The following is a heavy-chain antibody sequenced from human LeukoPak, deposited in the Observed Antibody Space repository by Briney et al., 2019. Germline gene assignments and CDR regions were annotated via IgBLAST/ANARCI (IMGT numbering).Heavy chain of an antibody. V-gene: IGHV3-30*18. J-gene: IGHJ4*02. Sequence: GGSLRLSCAASGFTFTNYGMHWVRQAPGKGLEWVAVISDDGTSKCYADSVKGRFTSSRDNSKNTMFLQMNSLGAEDTAVYYCAKGQNYYDSSGPLDHWGQGTLVTVSS. CDR3: AKGQNYYDSSGPLDH. CDR1: GFTFTNYG. CDR2: ISDDGTSK. D-gene: IGHD3-22*01.